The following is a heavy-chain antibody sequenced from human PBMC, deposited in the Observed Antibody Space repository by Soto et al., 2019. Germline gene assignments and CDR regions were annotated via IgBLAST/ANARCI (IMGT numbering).Heavy chain of an antibody. CDR3: ARDDGSGTYFQYPLGP. CDR1: GYIFNSYD. CDR2: MNPNSGNT. Sequence: GASVKVSCKASGYIFNSYDINWVRQDTRQGLEWMGWMNPNSGNTGYTQKFQGRVTMTRNTSISTAYLELSSLRSEDTAMYYCARDDGSGTYFQYPLGPWGQGTLVTVSS. D-gene: IGHD3-10*01. V-gene: IGHV1-8*01. J-gene: IGHJ5*02.